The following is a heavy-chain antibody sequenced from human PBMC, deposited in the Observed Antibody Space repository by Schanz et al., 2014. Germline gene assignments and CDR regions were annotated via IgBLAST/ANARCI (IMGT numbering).Heavy chain of an antibody. D-gene: IGHD3-3*01. CDR3: AKDVDFGSGYYLDY. V-gene: IGHV3-30*02. J-gene: IGHJ4*02. Sequence: VQLVESGGGLVQPGGSLRLSCAASGFTFSVYWMHWVRQPPGEGLEWVANIGYDGSEKYYVDSVKGRFTISRDNSKDTLYLQMNSLRAEDTAVYYCAKDVDFGSGYYLDYWGQGTLVTVSS. CDR2: IGYDGSEK. CDR1: GFTFSVYW.